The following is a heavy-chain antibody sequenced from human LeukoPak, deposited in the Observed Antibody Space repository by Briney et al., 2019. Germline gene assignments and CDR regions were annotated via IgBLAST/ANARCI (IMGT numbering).Heavy chain of an antibody. J-gene: IGHJ6*03. Sequence: PSETLSLTCTVSGGSISSTSYYWGWIRQPPGKGLEWIASTYYSGSTYYNPSLKSRVTISVDTSKNQFSLKLSSVTAADTAVYYCARVLVGTTDYYYYMDVWGKGTTVTVSS. CDR3: ARVLVGTTDYYYYMDV. D-gene: IGHD1-26*01. V-gene: IGHV4-39*07. CDR2: TYYSGST. CDR1: GGSISSTSYY.